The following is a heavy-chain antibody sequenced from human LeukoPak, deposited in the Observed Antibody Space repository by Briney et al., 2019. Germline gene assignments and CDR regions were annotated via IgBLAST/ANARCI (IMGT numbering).Heavy chain of an antibody. J-gene: IGHJ4*02. V-gene: IGHV3-30-3*01. D-gene: IGHD4-11*01. CDR3: ARDLDYSNYFDY. Sequence: PGGSLRLSCAASGFTFSSYAMHWVRQAPGKGLEWVAVISYDGSNKYYADSVKGRFTISRDNSKNTLYLQMNSLRAEDTAVYYCARDLDYSNYFDYWGQGTLVTVSS. CDR1: GFTFSSYA. CDR2: ISYDGSNK.